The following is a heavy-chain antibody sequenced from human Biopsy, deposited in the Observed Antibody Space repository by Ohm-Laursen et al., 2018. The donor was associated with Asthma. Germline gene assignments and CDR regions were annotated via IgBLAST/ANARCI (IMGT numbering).Heavy chain of an antibody. CDR3: ARDPHNSYLASLRTKFNYYYYGMDV. J-gene: IGHJ6*02. CDR2: IIPIFGTA. D-gene: IGHD1-7*01. V-gene: IGHV1-69*13. CDR1: GGTFSSYA. Sequence: VASVKVSCKASGGTFSSYAINWVRQAPGQGLEWMGGIIPIFGTANYAQKFQGRVTITADESTSTAYMELSSLRSEDTAVYYCARDPHNSYLASLRTKFNYYYYGMDVWGQGTTVTVSS.